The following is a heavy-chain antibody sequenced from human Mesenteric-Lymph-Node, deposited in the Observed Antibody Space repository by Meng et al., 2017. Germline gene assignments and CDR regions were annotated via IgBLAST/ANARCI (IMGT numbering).Heavy chain of an antibody. CDR2: ISDSPATT. Sequence: GESLKISCAASGFTFSSFAMSWVRQAPGKGLEWVSAISDSPATTYYADSLKGRFTISRDNSQNTLYLQMNSLRAEDTAVYHCAKGTALRSGYTREYDSWGQGTLVTVSS. J-gene: IGHJ4*02. D-gene: IGHD5-12*01. V-gene: IGHV3-23*01. CDR1: GFTFSSFA. CDR3: AKGTALRSGYTREYDS.